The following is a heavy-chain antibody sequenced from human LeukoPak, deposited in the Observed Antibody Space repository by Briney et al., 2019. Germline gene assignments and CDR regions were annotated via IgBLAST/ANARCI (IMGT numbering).Heavy chain of an antibody. CDR3: AREDTYYYDSSGYYSVLVAFDI. CDR1: GGTFSSYA. CDR2: IIPIFGTA. V-gene: IGHV1-69*06. J-gene: IGHJ3*02. D-gene: IGHD3-22*01. Sequence: ASVKVSCKASGGTFSSYAISWVRQAPGQGLEWMGGIIPIFGTANYAQKYQGRGTITADKSTSTAYMELSSLRSEDTAVYYCAREDTYYYDSSGYYSVLVAFDIWGQGTMVTVSS.